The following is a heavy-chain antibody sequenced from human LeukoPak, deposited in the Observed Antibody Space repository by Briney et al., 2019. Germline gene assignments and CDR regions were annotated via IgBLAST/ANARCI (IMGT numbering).Heavy chain of an antibody. CDR2: INPNSGGT. V-gene: IGHV1-2*02. Sequence: GASVKVSCKASGYTFTGYYMHWVRQAPGQGLEWMGWINPNSGGTNYAQKFQGRVTMTRDTSISTAYMKLSRLRSDDTAVYYCASSKVIISRAHHPIAVAGTFDYWGQGTLVTVSS. D-gene: IGHD6-19*01. CDR1: GYTFTGYY. CDR3: ASSKVIISRAHHPIAVAGTFDY. J-gene: IGHJ4*02.